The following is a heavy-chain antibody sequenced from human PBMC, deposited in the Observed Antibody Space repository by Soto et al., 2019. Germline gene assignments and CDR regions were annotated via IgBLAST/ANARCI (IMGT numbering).Heavy chain of an antibody. Sequence: QLQLQESGPGLVKPSETLSLTCTVSGGSISSSTYYWGWIRQPPGKELEWMGSIYYSGSTYYNPSLKGRVTMSVDTSKNQFSLKLSSVTAAYTGVYYCARLGSWSGGSCYEGSHYYYSMDVGGKGTTVTVSS. V-gene: IGHV4-39*01. CDR3: ARLGSWSGGSCYEGSHYYYSMDV. CDR1: GGSISSSTYY. D-gene: IGHD2-15*01. CDR2: IYYSGST. J-gene: IGHJ6*03.